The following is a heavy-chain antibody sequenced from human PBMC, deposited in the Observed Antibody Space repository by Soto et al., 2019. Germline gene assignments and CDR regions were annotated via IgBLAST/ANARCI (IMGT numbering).Heavy chain of an antibody. V-gene: IGHV3-30*18. Sequence: GGSLRLSCAASGFTFSSYGMHWVRQAPGKGLEWVAVISYDGSNKYYADSVKGRFTISRDNSKNTLYLQMNSLRAEDTAVYYCAKDLDVYGGVVIIPTHYYYYMDVWGKGTTVTVSS. CDR1: GFTFSSYG. J-gene: IGHJ6*03. D-gene: IGHD3-3*01. CDR3: AKDLDVYGGVVIIPTHYYYYMDV. CDR2: ISYDGSNK.